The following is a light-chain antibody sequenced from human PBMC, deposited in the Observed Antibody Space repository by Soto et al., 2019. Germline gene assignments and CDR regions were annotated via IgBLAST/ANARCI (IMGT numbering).Light chain of an antibody. CDR2: GNS. Sequence: QSVPTQPPSVSGAPGQRVTISCTGSSSNIGAGYDVHWYQQLPGTAPKLLIYGNSNRPSGVPDLFSGSKSGTSASLAITGLQAEDEADYYCQSYDSSLSGVVFGGGTKLTVL. V-gene: IGLV1-40*01. J-gene: IGLJ2*01. CDR3: QSYDSSLSGVV. CDR1: SSNIGAGYD.